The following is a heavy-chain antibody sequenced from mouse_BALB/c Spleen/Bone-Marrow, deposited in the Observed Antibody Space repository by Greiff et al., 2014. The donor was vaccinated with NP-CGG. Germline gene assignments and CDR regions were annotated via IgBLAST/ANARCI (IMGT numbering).Heavy chain of an antibody. CDR3: ARSAYYGSSYGAMDY. CDR2: IYPGDGDT. J-gene: IGHJ4*01. D-gene: IGHD1-1*01. V-gene: IGHV1-82*01. CDR1: GYAFSSSW. Sequence: QVQLKESGPELVKPGASVKISCTGSGYAFSSSWMNWVKQRPGQGLEWIGRIYPGDGDTNSNGRFKGKATLTADRSSNTAYMQLSSLTSVDSAVHFCARSAYYGSSYGAMDYWGQGTSVTVSS.